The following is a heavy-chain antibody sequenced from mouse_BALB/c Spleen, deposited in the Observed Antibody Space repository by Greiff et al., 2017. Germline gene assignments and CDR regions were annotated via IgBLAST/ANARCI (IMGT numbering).Heavy chain of an antibody. J-gene: IGHJ4*01. CDR2: IWAGGST. CDR3: ARESPYYYGSSYHYYAMDY. CDR1: GFSLTSYG. Sequence: VQLKESGPGLVAPSQSLSITCTVSGFSLTSYGVHWVRQPPGKGLEWLGVIWAGGSTNYNSALMSRLSISKDNSKSQVFLKMNSLQTDDTAMYYCARESPYYYGSSYHYYAMDYWGQGTSVTVSS. V-gene: IGHV2-9*02. D-gene: IGHD1-1*01.